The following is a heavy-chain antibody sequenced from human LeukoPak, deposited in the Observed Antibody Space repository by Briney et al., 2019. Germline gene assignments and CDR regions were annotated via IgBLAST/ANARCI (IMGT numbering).Heavy chain of an antibody. CDR2: IWYDGSKK. V-gene: IGHV3-33*01. J-gene: IGHJ4*02. CDR1: GFTFSSHG. D-gene: IGHD6-13*01. CDR3: ARAVSYNSLDY. Sequence: GGSLRLSCATSGFTFSSHGFYWVRQAPGKGLDWVAVIWYDGSKKYYADSVRGRSTISRDNSKNTLYLEMNSLRAEDTAVYYCARAVSYNSLDYWGQGTLVTVSS.